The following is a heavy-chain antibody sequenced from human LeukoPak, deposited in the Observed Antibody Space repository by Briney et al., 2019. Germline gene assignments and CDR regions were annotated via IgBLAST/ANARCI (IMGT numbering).Heavy chain of an antibody. Sequence: SGGSLRLSCAASGFTFSSYSMNWVRQAPGKGLEWVSYISSSGSTIYYADSVKGRFTISRDNAKNSLYLQMNSLRAEDTAVYYCARGVRWELPYYFDYWGQGTLVTVSS. CDR1: GFTFSSYS. V-gene: IGHV3-48*04. D-gene: IGHD1-26*01. CDR3: ARGVRWELPYYFDY. CDR2: ISSSGSTI. J-gene: IGHJ4*02.